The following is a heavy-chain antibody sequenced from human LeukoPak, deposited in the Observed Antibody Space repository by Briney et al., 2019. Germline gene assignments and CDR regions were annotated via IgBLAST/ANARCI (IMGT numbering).Heavy chain of an antibody. V-gene: IGHV4-39*07. J-gene: IGHJ4*02. CDR3: ARRAWYRVYYFDY. Sequence: SETLSLTCTVSGGSISSSSYYWGWIRQPPGKGLEWIGSIYYSGSTYYNPSLKSRVTISVDTSKNQFSLKLSSVTAADTAVYYCARRAWYRVYYFDYWGQGTLVTVSS. CDR2: IYYSGST. CDR1: GGSISSSSYY. D-gene: IGHD6-13*01.